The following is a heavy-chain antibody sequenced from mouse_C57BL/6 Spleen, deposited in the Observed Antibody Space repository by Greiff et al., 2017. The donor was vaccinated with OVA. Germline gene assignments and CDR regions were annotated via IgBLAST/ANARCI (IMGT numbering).Heavy chain of an antibody. D-gene: IGHD1-1*01. J-gene: IGHJ4*01. CDR3: ASHGSSYDDYAMDY. Sequence: QVQLQQPGAELVKPGASVKLSCKASGYTFTSYWMQWVKQRPGQGLEWIGEIDPSDSYTNYNQKFKGKATLTVDTSSSTAYMQLSSLTSEDSAVYYGASHGSSYDDYAMDYWGQGTSVTVSS. CDR1: GYTFTSYW. V-gene: IGHV1-50*01. CDR2: IDPSDSYT.